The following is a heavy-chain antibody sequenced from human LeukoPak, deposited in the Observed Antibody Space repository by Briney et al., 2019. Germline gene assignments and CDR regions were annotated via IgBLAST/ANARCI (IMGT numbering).Heavy chain of an antibody. CDR3: ARSPNYYDRSGFSRPFDH. J-gene: IGHJ4*02. CDR2: LKPNSGKT. D-gene: IGHD3-22*01. V-gene: IGHV1-8*01. CDR1: GYSLTSYD. Sequence: ASVKVSCKVFGYSLTSYDINWVRQAPGQGLEWMGWLKPNSGKTGYAQKFQGRVTKTRDTSKDTVYMELNSLRSEDTAVYYCARSPNYYDRSGFSRPFDHWGQGTLVTVSS.